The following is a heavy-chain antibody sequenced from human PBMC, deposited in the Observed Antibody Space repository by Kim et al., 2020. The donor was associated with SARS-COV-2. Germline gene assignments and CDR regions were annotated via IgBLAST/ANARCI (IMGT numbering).Heavy chain of an antibody. J-gene: IGHJ5*02. V-gene: IGHV4-39*02. CDR2: VYYSGTT. CDR3: ARLRSGVGWFDP. CDR1: GGSINNSSYY. Sequence: SETLSLTCTVSGGSINNSSYYWGWIRQPPGKGLEWIGSVYYSGTTYYTPSLKSRVTISVDTSNNHFSLRLSSVTAADTAVYYCARLRSGVGWFDPWGRGT. D-gene: IGHD5-12*01.